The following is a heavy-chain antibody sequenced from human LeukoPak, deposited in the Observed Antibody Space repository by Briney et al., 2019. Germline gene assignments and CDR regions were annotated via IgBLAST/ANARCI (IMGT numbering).Heavy chain of an antibody. Sequence: ASVKVSCRTSGYTFSDYFLHWVRQAPGQGLEWMGRIDPSGAGTYYARKFQGRVTMTRDTSVSTAYMELTRLGSDDTAVYYCAREVRGAFDYWGQGTLVTVSS. CDR3: AREVRGAFDY. J-gene: IGHJ4*02. D-gene: IGHD3-10*01. CDR2: IDPSGAGT. CDR1: GYTFSDYF. V-gene: IGHV1-2*06.